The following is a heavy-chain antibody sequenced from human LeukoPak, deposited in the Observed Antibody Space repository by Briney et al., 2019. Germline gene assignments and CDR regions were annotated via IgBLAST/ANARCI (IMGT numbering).Heavy chain of an antibody. V-gene: IGHV3-23*01. Sequence: TGGSLRLSCAASGFTFSSYAMSWVRQAPGKGLEWVSAISGSGGSTYYADSVKGRFTISRDNSKNTLYLQMNSLRAEDTAVYYCAKDRFEVDDFWCGYPYYFDYWGQGTLVTVSS. J-gene: IGHJ4*02. D-gene: IGHD3-3*01. CDR1: GFTFSSYA. CDR3: AKDRFEVDDFWCGYPYYFDY. CDR2: ISGSGGST.